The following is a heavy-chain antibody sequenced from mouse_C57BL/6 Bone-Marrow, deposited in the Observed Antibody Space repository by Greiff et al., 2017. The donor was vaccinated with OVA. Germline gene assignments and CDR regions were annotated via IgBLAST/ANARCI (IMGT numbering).Heavy chain of an antibody. CDR1: GYTFTDYY. CDR3: AITTVVARMDY. J-gene: IGHJ4*01. CDR2: INPNNGGT. V-gene: IGHV1-26*01. Sequence: EVQLQQSGPELVKPGASVKISCKASGYTFTDYYMNWVKQSHGKSLEWIGYINPNNGGTSYNQKFKGKATLTVDKSSSTAYMELRSLTSEDSAVYYCAITTVVARMDYWGQGTSVTVSS. D-gene: IGHD1-1*01.